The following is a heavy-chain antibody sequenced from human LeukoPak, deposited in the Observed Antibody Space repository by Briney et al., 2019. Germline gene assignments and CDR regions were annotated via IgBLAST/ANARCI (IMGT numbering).Heavy chain of an antibody. J-gene: IGHJ4*02. CDR2: ISDSSNYI. D-gene: IGHD3-22*01. Sequence: GGSLRLSCAASGFTFSTCSMNWVRQAPGKGLEWVSSISDSSNYIYYADSVKGRFTISRDNAKNSLYLQVNSLRAEDTAVYYCARGFRYHYDSSGYFDYWGQGTLVTVSS. CDR1: GFTFSTCS. V-gene: IGHV3-21*01. CDR3: ARGFRYHYDSSGYFDY.